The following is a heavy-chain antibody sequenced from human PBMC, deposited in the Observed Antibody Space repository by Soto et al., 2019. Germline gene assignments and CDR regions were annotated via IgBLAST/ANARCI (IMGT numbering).Heavy chain of an antibody. Sequence: GGSLRLSCAASGFSFSSFAMSWVRQAPGKGLEWVSTISGSGGSTFYADSVKGRFTISRDNSKNTLSVQMNSLRAEDTAVYYCAKDPRASSSFDSWGQGTLVTVSS. CDR3: AKDPRASSSFDS. CDR2: ISGSGGST. V-gene: IGHV3-23*01. CDR1: GFSFSSFA. J-gene: IGHJ4*02. D-gene: IGHD6-6*01.